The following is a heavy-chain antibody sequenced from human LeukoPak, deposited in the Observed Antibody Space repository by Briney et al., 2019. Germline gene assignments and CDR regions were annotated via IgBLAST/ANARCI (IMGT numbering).Heavy chain of an antibody. V-gene: IGHV5-51*01. CDR3: AREHAKGYSWFDP. CDR2: IYPDDSDT. CDR1: GYTFTDSW. Sequence: GESLKISCNASGYTFTDSWIGWVRQMPGRGPEWMAIIYPDDSDTRYSPSFQGQVTISADKSINTAYLQWSSLTAADTAMYYCAREHAKGYSWFDPWGQGTLVTVSS. J-gene: IGHJ5*02. D-gene: IGHD1-1*01.